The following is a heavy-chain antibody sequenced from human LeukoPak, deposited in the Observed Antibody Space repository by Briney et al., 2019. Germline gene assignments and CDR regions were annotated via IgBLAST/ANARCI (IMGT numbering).Heavy chain of an antibody. J-gene: IGHJ4*02. Sequence: SVKVSFMASGGTFTIYTISWVRQAPGEGGEWMGRIIPILGIANYAQKFQGRVTITADKSTSTAYMELSSLRSEDTAVYYCARDREGGSYDYYFDYWGQGTLVAVSS. CDR3: ARDREGGSYDYYFDY. CDR2: IIPILGIA. D-gene: IGHD5-18*01. V-gene: IGHV1-69*04. CDR1: GGTFTIYT.